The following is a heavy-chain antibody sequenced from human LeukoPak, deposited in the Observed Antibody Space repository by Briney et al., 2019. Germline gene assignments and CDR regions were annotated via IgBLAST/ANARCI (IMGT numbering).Heavy chain of an antibody. CDR3: AKCILTGYYKGYMDV. CDR2: IQYDGSNQ. Sequence: GGSLRLSCTASGFTFSSYGMHWVRQAPGKGLEWVAYIQYDGSNQQYADSVKGRFSISRDRSKNIPYLQMNSLRAEDTAVYYCAKCILTGYYKGYMDVWGKGTTVTISS. CDR1: GFTFSSYG. D-gene: IGHD3-9*01. V-gene: IGHV3-30*02. J-gene: IGHJ6*03.